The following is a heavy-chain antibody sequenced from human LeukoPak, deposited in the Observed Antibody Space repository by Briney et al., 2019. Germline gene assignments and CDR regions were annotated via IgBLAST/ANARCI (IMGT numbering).Heavy chain of an antibody. J-gene: IGHJ3*02. CDR2: IWSDGNIK. CDR3: ARVGSGSYFLDALDI. Sequence: GGSLRLSCAASGFTFSSYGMHWVRQTPGKGLEWLAVIWSDGNIKYYADSVKGRFSISRDNFKNLLYLQMSGLRAEDTAVYYCARVGSGSYFLDALDIWGQGTMVTVSS. V-gene: IGHV3-33*01. CDR1: GFTFSSYG. D-gene: IGHD1-26*01.